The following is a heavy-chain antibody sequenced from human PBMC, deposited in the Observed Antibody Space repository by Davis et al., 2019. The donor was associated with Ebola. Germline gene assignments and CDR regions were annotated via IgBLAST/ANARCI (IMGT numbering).Heavy chain of an antibody. CDR1: GYTFTSYG. V-gene: IGHV1-18*04. J-gene: IGHJ4*02. CDR2: ISTYNGHT. D-gene: IGHD4-23*01. Sequence: ASVKVSCKASGYTFTSYGFSWVRQAPGQGLEWMGWISTYNGHTNYAQRLQDRVTMTTDTSTTTAYMELRSLRSDDTAVYYCAIRYGGNSLDYWGQGTLVTVSS. CDR3: AIRYGGNSLDY.